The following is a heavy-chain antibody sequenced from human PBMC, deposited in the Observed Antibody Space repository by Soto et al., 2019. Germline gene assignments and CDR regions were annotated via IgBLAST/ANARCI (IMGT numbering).Heavy chain of an antibody. CDR2: TYYRSKWYN. CDR3: ARLLPPSSSHS. CDR1: GDSVSSNSAT. D-gene: IGHD6-6*01. V-gene: IGHV6-1*01. J-gene: IGHJ4*02. Sequence: SQTLSLTCAIPGDSVSSNSATWDWIRQSPSRGLEWLGRTYYRSKWYNDYAVSVKSRITINPDTSNNQLSLQLNSVTPDDTAVYYCARLLPPSSSHSCGPAPLLTLSS.